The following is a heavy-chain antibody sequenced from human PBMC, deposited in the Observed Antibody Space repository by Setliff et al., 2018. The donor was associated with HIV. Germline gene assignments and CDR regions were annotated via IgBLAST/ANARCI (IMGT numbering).Heavy chain of an antibody. CDR1: GYTFTTYA. D-gene: IGHD3-22*01. CDR3: ARGDYYDSGSYSPGGDVFDI. J-gene: IGHJ3*02. Sequence: ASVKLSCKASGYTFTTYAINWVRQAPGQGLEDMGWISTYNGHTSYARKFQGRVTMTTDTSTNTAYMELRTLRSDDTAVYYCARGDYYDSGSYSPGGDVFDIWGQGTTVTVS. CDR2: ISTYNGHT. V-gene: IGHV1-18*01.